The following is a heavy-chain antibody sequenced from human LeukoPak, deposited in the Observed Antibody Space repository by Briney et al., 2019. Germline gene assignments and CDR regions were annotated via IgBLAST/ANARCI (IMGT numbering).Heavy chain of an antibody. Sequence: GGSLRLSCSASGFTFSSYAMRWVRQAPGKGLEWVSAISGSGGSTYYADSVKGRFTISRDNSKNTLYLQMNSLRAEDTAVYYCAKDLYSSSSHDKFDPWGQGTLVTISS. CDR1: GFTFSSYA. D-gene: IGHD6-6*01. V-gene: IGHV3-23*01. CDR3: AKDLYSSSSHDKFDP. CDR2: ISGSGGST. J-gene: IGHJ5*02.